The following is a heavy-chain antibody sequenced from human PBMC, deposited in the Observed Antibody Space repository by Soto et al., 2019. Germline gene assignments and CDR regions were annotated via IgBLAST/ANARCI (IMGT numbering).Heavy chain of an antibody. CDR3: ARSRGGDYYDSSGYYWLVPWFDP. D-gene: IGHD3-22*01. J-gene: IGHJ5*02. Sequence: SETLSLTCTVSGGSISSYYWSWIRQPPGKGLEWIGYIYYSGSTNYNPSLKSRVTISVDTSKNQFSLKLSSVTAADTAVYYCARSRGGDYYDSSGYYWLVPWFDPWGQRTLVTVSS. CDR1: GGSISSYY. CDR2: IYYSGST. V-gene: IGHV4-59*01.